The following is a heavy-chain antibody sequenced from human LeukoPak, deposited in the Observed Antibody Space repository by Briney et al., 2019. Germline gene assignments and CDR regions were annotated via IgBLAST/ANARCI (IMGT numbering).Heavy chain of an antibody. Sequence: SETLSLTRTVSGGPISTYYWSWLRQPPGEGLEWIGYIYYRGGTNYNPSLKSRVTISLDTSKNPFSRRWSSVTAAETAMYYCAREEGAVNSSPFDCWGQGALGTVSS. CDR3: AREEGAVNSSPFDC. J-gene: IGHJ4*02. CDR1: GGPISTYY. D-gene: IGHD6-13*01. CDR2: IYYRGGT. V-gene: IGHV4-59*01.